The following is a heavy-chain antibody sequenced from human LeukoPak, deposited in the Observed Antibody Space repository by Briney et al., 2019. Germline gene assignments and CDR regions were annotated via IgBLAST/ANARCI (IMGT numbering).Heavy chain of an antibody. CDR3: AREGTAMVSFDY. CDR1: GFTFSSYE. V-gene: IGHV3-48*03. J-gene: IGHJ4*02. CDR2: ISSGGNTI. Sequence: GGSLRLSXAASGFTFSSYEMNWVRQAPGKGLEWVSYISSGGNTIYYADSVKGRFTISRDNAKNSLYLQMNSLRAEDTAVYYCAREGTAMVSFDYWGQGTLVTVSS. D-gene: IGHD5-18*01.